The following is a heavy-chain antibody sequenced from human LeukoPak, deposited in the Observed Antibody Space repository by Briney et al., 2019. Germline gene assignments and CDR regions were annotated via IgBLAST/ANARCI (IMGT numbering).Heavy chain of an antibody. D-gene: IGHD3-22*01. Sequence: SVKVSCKASGGTFSSYAISWVRQAPGQGLEWMGGIIPIFGTANYAQKFQGRVTITADKSTSTAYMELSSLRSEDTAVYYCARSYYDSSGYYYENDPWGQGTLVTVSS. CDR3: ARSYYDSSGYYYENDP. V-gene: IGHV1-69*06. CDR1: GGTFSSYA. CDR2: IIPIFGTA. J-gene: IGHJ5*02.